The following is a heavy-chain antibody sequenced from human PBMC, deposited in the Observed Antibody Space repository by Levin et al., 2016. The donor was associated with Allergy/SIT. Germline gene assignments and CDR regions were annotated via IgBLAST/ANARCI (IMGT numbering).Heavy chain of an antibody. D-gene: IGHD5-18*01. CDR2: IYPGDSDT. J-gene: IGHJ5*02. CDR3: ARLPTTPRGYSYGSGPLNWFDP. V-gene: IGHV5-51*01. CDR1: GYSFTSYW. Sequence: GESLKISCKGSGYSFTSYWIGWVRQMPGKGLEWMGIIYPGDSDTRYSPSFQGQVTISADKSISTAYLQWSSLKASDTAMYYCARLPTTPRGYSYGSGPLNWFDPWGQGTLVTVSS.